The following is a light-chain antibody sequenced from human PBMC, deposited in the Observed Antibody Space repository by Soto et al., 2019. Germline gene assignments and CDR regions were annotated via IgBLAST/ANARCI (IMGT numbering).Light chain of an antibody. J-gene: IGKJ1*01. Sequence: ETLITQSPATLSVSPGERATLSCRASQSVNSNLAWYQQRIGQAPRVLIFGASTRDTGIPARFSGSGSGTEFSLTINRLQSEDFAVYYCQEYNTWPWTFGQGTKVDIK. CDR2: GAS. V-gene: IGKV3-15*01. CDR3: QEYNTWPWT. CDR1: QSVNSN.